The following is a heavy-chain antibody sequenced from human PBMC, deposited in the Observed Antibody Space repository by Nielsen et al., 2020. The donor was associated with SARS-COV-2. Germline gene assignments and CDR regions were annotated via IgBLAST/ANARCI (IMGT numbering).Heavy chain of an antibody. CDR3: ARETYYDILTGYPLGAFDI. Sequence: GGSLRLSCAASGFTFSSYWMSWVRQAPGKGLEWVANIKQDGSEKYYVDSVKGRFTISRDNAKNSLYLQMNSLRAEDTAVYYCARETYYDILTGYPLGAFDIWGQGTMVTVSS. J-gene: IGHJ3*02. CDR2: IKQDGSEK. V-gene: IGHV3-7*01. CDR1: GFTFSSYW. D-gene: IGHD3-9*01.